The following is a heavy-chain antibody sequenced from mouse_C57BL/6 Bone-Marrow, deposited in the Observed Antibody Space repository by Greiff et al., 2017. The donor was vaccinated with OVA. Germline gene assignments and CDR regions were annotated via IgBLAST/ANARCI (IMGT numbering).Heavy chain of an antibody. CDR2: IRSKSNNYAT. J-gene: IGHJ3*01. CDR3: VGGDYDYDGGFAY. V-gene: IGHV10-1*01. CDR1: GFSFNTYA. Sequence: DVQLVESGGGLVQPKGSLKLSCAASGFSFNTYAMNWVRQAPGKGLEWVARIRSKSNNYATYYAGSVKDRFTISRDDSESMLYLQMNNLKTEDTAMYYCVGGDYDYDGGFAYWGQGTLVTVSA. D-gene: IGHD2-4*01.